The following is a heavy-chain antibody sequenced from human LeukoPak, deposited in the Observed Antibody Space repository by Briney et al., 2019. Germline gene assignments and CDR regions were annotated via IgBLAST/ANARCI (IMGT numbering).Heavy chain of an antibody. J-gene: IGHJ5*02. CDR1: GFTFSSYS. CDR2: ISSSSSYI. D-gene: IGHD2/OR15-2a*01. Sequence: PGGSLRLSCAASGFTFSSYSMNWVRQAPGKGLEWVSSISSSSSYIYYADSVKGRFTISRDNAKNSLYLQMNSLRAEDTAVYYCARDPTFYSSRPVGWFDPWGQGTLVTVSS. CDR3: ARDPTFYSSRPVGWFDP. V-gene: IGHV3-21*01.